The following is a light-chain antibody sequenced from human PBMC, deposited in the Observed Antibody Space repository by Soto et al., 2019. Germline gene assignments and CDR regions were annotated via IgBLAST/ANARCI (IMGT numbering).Light chain of an antibody. CDR1: SSNIGRNT. CDR3: AAGDDSLNGREV. CDR2: SNN. Sequence: QSVLTQPPSASGTPGQRVTISCSGSSSNIGRNTVNWYKQLPGTAPKLLIYSNNQRPSGVPDRFSGSKSGTSASLAISGLQSEDEADYYCAAGDDSLNGREVFGTGTKLTVL. V-gene: IGLV1-44*01. J-gene: IGLJ1*01.